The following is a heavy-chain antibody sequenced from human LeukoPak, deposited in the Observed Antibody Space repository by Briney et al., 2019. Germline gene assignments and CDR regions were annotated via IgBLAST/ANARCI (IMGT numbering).Heavy chain of an antibody. V-gene: IGHV4-61*01. CDR3: ARDQGSGWFDP. D-gene: IGHD3-10*01. J-gene: IGHJ5*02. CDR2: IYYSGST. CDR1: GGSVSSGSYY. Sequence: PSETLSLTCTVSGGSVSSGSYYWSWIRQPPGKGLEWIGDIYYSGSTNYNPSRKSRVTISVDTSKNQSSLKLSSVTAADTAVYYCARDQGSGWFDPWGQGTLVTVSS.